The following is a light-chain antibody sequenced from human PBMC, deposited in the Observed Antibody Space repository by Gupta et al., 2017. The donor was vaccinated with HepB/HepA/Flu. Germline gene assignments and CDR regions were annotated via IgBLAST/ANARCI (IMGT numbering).Light chain of an antibody. V-gene: IGLV2-14*03. CDR1: SSDVGGYNY. CDR2: DVR. CDR3: SSYTSSSTLGV. Sequence: QSALTQPASVSGSPGQSITIACTGTSSDVGGYNYVSWYQQHPGKAPKLMIYDVRNRPSGVSNRVSGSKSGNTASLTISGLQAEDEADYYCSSYTSSSTLGVFGGGTKLTVL. J-gene: IGLJ2*01.